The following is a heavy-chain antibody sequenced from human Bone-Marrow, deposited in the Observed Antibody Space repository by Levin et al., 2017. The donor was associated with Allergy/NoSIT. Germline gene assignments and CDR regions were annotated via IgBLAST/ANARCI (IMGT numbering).Heavy chain of an antibody. CDR2: ISYDGSNK. D-gene: IGHD3-3*01. CDR1: GFTFSSYG. J-gene: IGHJ6*02. V-gene: IGHV3-30*18. CDR3: AKDRSRKGSTTIFGVVSYYYYGMDV. Sequence: GGSLRLSCAASGFTFSSYGMHWVRQAPGKGLEWVAVISYDGSNKYYADSVKGRFTISRDNSKNTLYLQMNSLRAEDTAVYYCAKDRSRKGSTTIFGVVSYYYYGMDVWGQGTTVTVSS.